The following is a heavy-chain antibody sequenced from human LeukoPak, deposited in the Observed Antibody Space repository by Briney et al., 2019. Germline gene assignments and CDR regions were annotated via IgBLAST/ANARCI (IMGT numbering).Heavy chain of an antibody. CDR2: TSGSGDST. J-gene: IGHJ4*02. V-gene: IGHV3-23*01. CDR3: AKGSSTSCYSHFDY. CDR1: GFTFSSYA. Sequence: GGSLRLSCAASGFTFSSYAMSWVRQAPGKGLEWVSATSGSGDSTYYADSVKGRFTISRDNSKNTLYLQMNSLRAEDTAIYYCAKGSSTSCYSHFDYWGQGNLVTVSS. D-gene: IGHD2-2*01.